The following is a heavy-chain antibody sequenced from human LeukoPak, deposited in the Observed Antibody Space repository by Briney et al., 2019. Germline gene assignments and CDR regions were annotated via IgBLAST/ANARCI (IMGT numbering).Heavy chain of an antibody. CDR1: GGSFSGYY. J-gene: IGHJ6*02. CDR2: INHSGST. Sequence: KPSETLSLTCAVYGGSFSGYYWSWIRQPPGKGLEWIGEINHSGSTNCNPSLKSRVTISVDTSKNQFSLKLSSVTAADTAVYYCARGSDIVVVENYYYGMDVWGQGTTVTVSS. CDR3: ARGSDIVVVENYYYGMDV. D-gene: IGHD2-15*01. V-gene: IGHV4-34*01.